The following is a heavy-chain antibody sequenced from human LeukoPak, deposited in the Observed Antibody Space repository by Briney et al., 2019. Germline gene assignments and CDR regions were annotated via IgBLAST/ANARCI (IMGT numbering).Heavy chain of an antibody. CDR2: INPSGGST. CDR3: ARSIAAAGRFDF. D-gene: IGHD6-13*01. CDR1: GYTFTSYY. V-gene: IGHV1-46*01. Sequence: EASVKVSCKASGYTFTSYYMHWVRQAPGQGLEWMGIINPSGGSTSYAQKFQGRVTMTRDMSTSTVYMELSSLRSEDTAVYYCARSIAAAGRFDFWGQGTLVTVSS. J-gene: IGHJ4*02.